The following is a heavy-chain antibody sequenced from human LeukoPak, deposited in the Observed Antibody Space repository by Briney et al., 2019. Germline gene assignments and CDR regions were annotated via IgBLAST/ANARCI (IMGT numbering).Heavy chain of an antibody. J-gene: IGHJ6*03. CDR2: FYHSVST. D-gene: IGHD1-14*01. CDR1: GYSISSGYY. Sequence: SETLSLTCTVSGYSISSGYYWGWIRQPPGKGLEWIGSFYHSVSTNYNPSLKSRVTISVDTSKNQFSLKLSSVTAADTAVYYCARNRNQLVWPRGNIYYMDVWGKGTTVTISS. V-gene: IGHV4-38-2*02. CDR3: ARNRNQLVWPRGNIYYMDV.